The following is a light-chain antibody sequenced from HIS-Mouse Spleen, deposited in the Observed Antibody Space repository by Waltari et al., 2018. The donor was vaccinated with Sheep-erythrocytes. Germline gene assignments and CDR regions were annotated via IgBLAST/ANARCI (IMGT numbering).Light chain of an antibody. J-gene: IGKJ2*01. CDR3: QQRSNWYT. CDR1: QSVSSN. V-gene: IGKV3-15*01. Sequence: EIVMTQSPATLSVSPRERATLSCRASQSVSSNLAWYQQKPGQAPRLLIYGASTRATGIPARFSGSGSGTEFTLTISSLQSEDFAVYYCQQRSNWYTFGQGTKLEIK. CDR2: GAS.